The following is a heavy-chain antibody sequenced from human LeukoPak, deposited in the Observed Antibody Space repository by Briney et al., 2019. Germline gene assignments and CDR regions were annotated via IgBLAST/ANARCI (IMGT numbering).Heavy chain of an antibody. CDR3: ASHRDGSGSYNNSIDP. CDR1: GGLINSYY. D-gene: IGHD3-10*01. CDR2: IDYSGST. Sequence: SYPLSLTCAVCGGLINSYYWLWILQPPGKALEWIGYIDYSGSTNYNPSLKSRVTIAVDPSKSQFSLKLGSVTAVDTAVYSCASHRDGSGSYNNSIDPWGQGTLVTVSS. V-gene: IGHV4-59*08. J-gene: IGHJ5*02.